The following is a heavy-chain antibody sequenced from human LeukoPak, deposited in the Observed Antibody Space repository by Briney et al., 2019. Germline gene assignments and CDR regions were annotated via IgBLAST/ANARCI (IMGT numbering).Heavy chain of an antibody. CDR1: GGSISSYY. CDR3: ARTRYEPYYYYGMDV. D-gene: IGHD1-14*01. Sequence: PSETLSLTRTVSGGSISSYYWSWIRQPAGKGLEWIGRIYTSGSTNYNPSLKSRVTMSVDTSKNQFSLELSSVTAADTAVYYCARTRYEPYYYYGMDVWGQGTTVTVSS. V-gene: IGHV4-4*07. J-gene: IGHJ6*02. CDR2: IYTSGST.